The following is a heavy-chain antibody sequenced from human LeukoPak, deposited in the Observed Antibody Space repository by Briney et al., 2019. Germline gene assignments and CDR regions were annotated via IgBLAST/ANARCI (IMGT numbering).Heavy chain of an antibody. CDR2: ISYDGSNK. CDR3: ARGVGVAATEYYYGSGSRFDP. J-gene: IGHJ5*02. Sequence: LSGGSLRLSCAASGFTFSSYAMHWVRQAPGKGLEWVAVISYDGSNKYYADSVKSRFTISRDNSKNTLYLQMNSLRAEDTAVYYCARGVGVAATEYYYGSGSRFDPWGQGTLVTVSS. CDR1: GFTFSSYA. D-gene: IGHD3-10*01. V-gene: IGHV3-30-3*01.